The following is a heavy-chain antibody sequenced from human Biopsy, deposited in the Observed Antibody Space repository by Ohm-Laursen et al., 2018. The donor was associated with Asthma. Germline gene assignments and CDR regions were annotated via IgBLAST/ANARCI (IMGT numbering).Heavy chain of an antibody. CDR2: IKKDGSEK. V-gene: IGHV3-7*01. D-gene: IGHD2-2*01. Sequence: SLRLSCTAPGFTFSSYWMSWVRQAPGKGLEWVANIKKDGSEKYYVDSVKGRFTISRDNAKNSLYLHMNSLRAEDTAVYYCARGGYCTSPTCPWGRYATDVWGQGTTATVSS. J-gene: IGHJ6*02. CDR1: GFTFSSYW. CDR3: ARGGYCTSPTCPWGRYATDV.